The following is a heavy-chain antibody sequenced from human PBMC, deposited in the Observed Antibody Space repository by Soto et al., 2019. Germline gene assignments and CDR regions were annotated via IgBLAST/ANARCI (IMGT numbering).Heavy chain of an antibody. J-gene: IGHJ4*02. CDR2: IYSTGST. CDR1: NGSIRTYY. V-gene: IGHV4-4*07. CDR3: ARSSPRGEQLFFDF. D-gene: IGHD1-1*01. Sequence: QVQLQESGPGLVEPSETLSLSCTVSNGSIRTYYWNWIRQPAGKGLEWIGRIYSTGSTYYNPSLKSRISMSVDTSKNQVPLKLNSVTAADTAVYYCARSSPRGEQLFFDFWGQGTLVTVSS.